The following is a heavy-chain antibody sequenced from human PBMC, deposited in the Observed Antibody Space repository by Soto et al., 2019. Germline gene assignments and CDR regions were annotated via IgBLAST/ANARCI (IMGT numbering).Heavy chain of an antibody. Sequence: QVQLVQSGAEVQKPDASVKVSCKASGYTFTSYDINWVRQATGQGLEWMGWMNPNSGNTGYAQKFQGRVTMTSDTSISTAYMELSSLRSEDTAIYYCARALSGSYFEWGQGTMVTVSS. V-gene: IGHV1-8*01. J-gene: IGHJ3*01. CDR3: ARALSGSYFE. CDR1: GYTFTSYD. CDR2: MNPNSGNT. D-gene: IGHD1-26*01.